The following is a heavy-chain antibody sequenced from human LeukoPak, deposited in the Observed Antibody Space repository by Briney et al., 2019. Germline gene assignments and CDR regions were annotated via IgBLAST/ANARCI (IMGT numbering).Heavy chain of an antibody. V-gene: IGHV4-59*01. Sequence: PSETLSLTCTVSGDXISSSYWSWIRQPPGKGLEWIGYIYFTGITNYNPSLRSRVTMSLDTSKNQFSLKLNSVTAADTAVYYCARSSGAFDYWGQGALVTVSS. CDR2: IYFTGIT. CDR3: ARSSGAFDY. CDR1: GDXISSSY. J-gene: IGHJ4*02.